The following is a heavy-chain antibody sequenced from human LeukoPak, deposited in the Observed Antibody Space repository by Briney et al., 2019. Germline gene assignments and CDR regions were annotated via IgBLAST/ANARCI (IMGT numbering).Heavy chain of an antibody. CDR2: ISGSGGST. Sequence: GGSLRLSCAASGFTFSSYAMSWVRQAPGKGLEWVSAISGSGGSTYYADSVKGRFTISRDNSKNTLYLKMNRLRDEDTAVYYCASTPLGCYDFWRCFLSFDYWGQGTLVTVSS. V-gene: IGHV3-23*01. CDR3: ASTPLGCYDFWRCFLSFDY. CDR1: GFTFSSYA. J-gene: IGHJ4*02. D-gene: IGHD3-3*01.